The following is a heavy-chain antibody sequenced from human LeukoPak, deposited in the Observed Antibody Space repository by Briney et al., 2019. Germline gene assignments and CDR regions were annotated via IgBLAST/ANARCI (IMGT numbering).Heavy chain of an antibody. J-gene: IGHJ4*02. Sequence: PTGGSLRLSCAASGFTFSSYGMPWVRQAPGKGLEWVAVIWYDGSNKYYADSVKGRFTISRHNSKNTLYLQMNSLRAEDTAVYYCASTVVVAATPIDYWGQGTLVTVSS. CDR1: GFTFSSYG. CDR2: IWYDGSNK. D-gene: IGHD2-15*01. CDR3: ASTVVVAATPIDY. V-gene: IGHV3-30*19.